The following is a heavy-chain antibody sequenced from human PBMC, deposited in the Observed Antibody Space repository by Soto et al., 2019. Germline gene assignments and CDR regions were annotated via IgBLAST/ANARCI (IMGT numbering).Heavy chain of an antibody. V-gene: IGHV4-30-4*01. J-gene: IGHJ5*02. CDR1: GGSISSGDYY. Sequence: PSETLSLTCTVSGGSISSGDYYWSWIRQPPGKGLEWIGYIYYSGSTYYNPSLKSRVTISVGTSKNQFSLKLSSVTAADTAVYYCARDRGAYYDFWSGYPDNWFDPWGEGTLVTVSS. D-gene: IGHD3-3*01. CDR2: IYYSGST. CDR3: ARDRGAYYDFWSGYPDNWFDP.